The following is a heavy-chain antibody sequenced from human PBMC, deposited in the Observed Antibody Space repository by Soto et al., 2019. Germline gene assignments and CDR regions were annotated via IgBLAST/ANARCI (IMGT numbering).Heavy chain of an antibody. CDR3: ARADYYDSSGFYYDC. CDR2: INAYNGNT. CDR1: GYTFTSYA. D-gene: IGHD3-22*01. V-gene: IGHV1-3*01. Sequence: ASVKVSCKASGYTFTSYAMHWVRQAPGQGLEWMGWINAYNGNTDYAQKFQGRITMTRDTSTSTVYMELSSLRSEDTAVYFCARADYYDSSGFYYDCWGQGSLVTVSS. J-gene: IGHJ4*02.